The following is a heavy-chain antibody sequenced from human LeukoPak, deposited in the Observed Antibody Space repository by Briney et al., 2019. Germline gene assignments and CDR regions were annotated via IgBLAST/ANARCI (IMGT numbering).Heavy chain of an antibody. CDR1: GWSFSGYY. J-gene: IGHJ4*02. CDR2: INHSGST. Sequence: PSETLSLTCAGYGWSFSGYYWSWIRQPPGKGLEWIGEINHSGSTNYNPSLKSRVTISVDTSKNQFSLKLSSVTAADTAVYYCARGLSGWYESFDYWGQGTLVTVSS. D-gene: IGHD6-19*01. CDR3: ARGLSGWYESFDY. V-gene: IGHV4-34*01.